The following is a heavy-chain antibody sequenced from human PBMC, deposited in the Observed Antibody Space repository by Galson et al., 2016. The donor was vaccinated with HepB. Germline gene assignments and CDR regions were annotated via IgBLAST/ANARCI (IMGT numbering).Heavy chain of an antibody. J-gene: IGHJ4*02. D-gene: IGHD1-7*01. CDR1: RLSFSDYP. V-gene: IGHV3-30-3*01. CDR3: AREGWNYIIDY. Sequence: SLRLSCAASRLSFSDYPMHWVRQAPGRGLEWVAFISYDGSTKYYPDSVKGRVTISRDNSNNTLYLQVNSLRAEDTAVYYCAREGWNYIIDYWGQGTPVIVSS. CDR2: ISYDGSTK.